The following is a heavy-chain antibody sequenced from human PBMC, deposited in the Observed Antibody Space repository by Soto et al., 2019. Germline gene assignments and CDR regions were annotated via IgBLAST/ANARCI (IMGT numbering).Heavy chain of an antibody. V-gene: IGHV3-66*01. CDR3: AREGAWGWHTVFGDAFDM. D-gene: IGHD3-10*02. CDR2: INSGGST. J-gene: IGHJ3*02. Sequence: EVQLVESGGGLVQPGGSLRLSCAASGFTVRSNYMSWVRQAPGKGLEWVSVINSGGSTYYADSVKGRFTISRDNSKNTLYLQMTSLRADDTAVYYCAREGAWGWHTVFGDAFDMWGQGTMVTVSS. CDR1: GFTVRSNY.